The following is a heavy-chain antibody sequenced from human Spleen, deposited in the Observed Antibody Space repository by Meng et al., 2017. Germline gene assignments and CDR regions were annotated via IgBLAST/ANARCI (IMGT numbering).Heavy chain of an antibody. V-gene: IGHV3-7*01. J-gene: IGHJ6*02. D-gene: IGHD2-2*01. CDR2: IKQDGSEK. CDR1: GFTFSNAY. CDR3: VRAEYCSSTSCLWNYYYYYVMDV. Sequence: GESLKISCEGSGFTFSNAYMTWVRQAPGKGLEWVANIKQDGSEKYYVDSVKGRFTISRDNAKNSLYLQMNSLRAEDTAVYYCVRAEYCSSTSCLWNYYYYYVMDVWGQGTTVTVSS.